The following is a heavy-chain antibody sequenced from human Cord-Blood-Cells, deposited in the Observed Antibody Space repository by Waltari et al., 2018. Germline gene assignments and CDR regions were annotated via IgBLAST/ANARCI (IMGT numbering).Heavy chain of an antibody. V-gene: IGHV1-8*01. CDR2: RNPNSGNT. Sequence: QVQLVQSGAEVKKPGASVKVSCKASGYTFTSYDINWVRQATGQGLEWMGWRNPNSGNTGYAQKFQGRVKITRNTSISTAYMEQSSLGSEDKGGYYCARVVSWELLRGNNWFDPWGQGSLVTVYS. CDR1: GYTFTSYD. J-gene: IGHJ5*02. CDR3: ARVVSWELLRGNNWFDP. D-gene: IGHD1-26*01.